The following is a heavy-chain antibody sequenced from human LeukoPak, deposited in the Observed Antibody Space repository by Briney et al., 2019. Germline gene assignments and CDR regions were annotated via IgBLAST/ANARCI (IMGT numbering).Heavy chain of an antibody. CDR1: GGSFSGCY. V-gene: IGHV4-34*01. CDR2: INHSGST. J-gene: IGHJ4*02. Sequence: SETLSLTCAVYGGSFSGCYWSWIRQPPGKGLEWIGEINHSGSTNYNPSLKSRVTISVDTSKNQFSLKLSSVTAADTAMYYCAREPARNNWALDYWGQGTLVTVSS. D-gene: IGHD1-20*01. CDR3: AREPARNNWALDY.